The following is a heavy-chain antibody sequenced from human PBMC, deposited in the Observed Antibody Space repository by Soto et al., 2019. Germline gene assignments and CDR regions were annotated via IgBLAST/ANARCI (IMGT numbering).Heavy chain of an antibody. CDR2: ISYGVSNK. CDR3: ARDYRDGYFDY. J-gene: IGHJ4*02. Sequence: GGSLRLSCAASGFTFSSYAMHWVRQAPGKGLEWVAVISYGVSNKYYADSVKGRFTISRDNSKNTLYLQMNSLRAEDTAAYYCARDYRDGYFDYWGQGTLVTVSS. V-gene: IGHV3-30-3*01. CDR1: GFTFSSYA.